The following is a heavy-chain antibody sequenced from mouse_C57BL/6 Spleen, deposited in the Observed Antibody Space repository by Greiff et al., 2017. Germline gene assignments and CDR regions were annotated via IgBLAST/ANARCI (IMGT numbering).Heavy chain of an antibody. CDR3: ARTLDGYVYFDV. V-gene: IGHV1-18*01. J-gene: IGHJ1*03. CDR2: INPNNGGT. CDR1: GYTFTDYN. D-gene: IGHD2-2*01. Sequence: EVQLQQSGPELVKPGASVKIPCKASGYTFTDYNMDWVKQSHGKSLEWIGDINPNNGGTIYNQKFKGKATLTVDKSSSTAYMELRSLTSEDTAVYYCARTLDGYVYFDVWGTGTTVTVSS.